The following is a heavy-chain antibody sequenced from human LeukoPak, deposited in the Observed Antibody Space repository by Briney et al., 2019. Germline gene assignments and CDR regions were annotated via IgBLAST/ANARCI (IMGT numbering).Heavy chain of an antibody. CDR3: ARGYDSSGYMSGPTINFDY. CDR1: GGSISSYY. J-gene: IGHJ4*02. CDR2: IYYSGAT. V-gene: IGHV4-59*12. D-gene: IGHD3-22*01. Sequence: PSETLSLTCTVSGGSISSYYWSWIRQPPGKGLEWIGYIYYSGATNYNPSLKSRVTISVDTSKNQFSLKLSSVTAADTAVYYCARGYDSSGYMSGPTINFDYWGQGTLVTVSS.